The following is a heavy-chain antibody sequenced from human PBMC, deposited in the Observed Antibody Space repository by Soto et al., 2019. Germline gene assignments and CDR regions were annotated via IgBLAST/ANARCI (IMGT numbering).Heavy chain of an antibody. D-gene: IGHD3-9*01. CDR1: GGCISSYY. CDR3: ARDHDILTGYPLDY. J-gene: IGHJ4*02. V-gene: IGHV4-59*12. CDR2: IYYSGST. Sequence: SHACSVCGGCISSYYWSCIRKHPGKGLEWIGDIYYSGSTNYNPSIKSRVTISVDTSKNQFSLKLSSVTAADTAVYFCARDHDILTGYPLDYWGQGTLVTVSS.